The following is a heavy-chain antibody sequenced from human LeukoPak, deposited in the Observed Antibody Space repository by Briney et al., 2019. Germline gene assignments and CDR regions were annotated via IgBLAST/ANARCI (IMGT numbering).Heavy chain of an antibody. CDR2: IYPDDSDI. V-gene: IGHV5-51*01. CDR1: GYSFTSYR. J-gene: IGHJ3*02. Sequence: GESLKISCKGSGYSFTSYRIGWVRQMPGKGLEWMGIIYPDDSDIRYSPSFQGQVTISADKSISTAYLQWSSLKASDTAMYFCARSHRSGPDAFDTWGQGTMVTVSS. CDR3: ARSHRSGPDAFDT. D-gene: IGHD6-19*01.